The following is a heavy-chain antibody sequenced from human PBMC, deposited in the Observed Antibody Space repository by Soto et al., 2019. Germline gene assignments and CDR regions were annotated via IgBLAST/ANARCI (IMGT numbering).Heavy chain of an antibody. Sequence: QVQLVQSGAEVKKPGSSVKVSCKASGGTFSSYAISWVRQAPGQGLEWMGGIIPIFGTANYAQKFQGRVRITADKSTSTAQRGLGSVRWEDGAVYYWAPPPGGYSGGWDVWGQGTTVPVPS. CDR3: APPPGGYSGGWDV. CDR2: IIPIFGTA. D-gene: IGHD6-13*01. CDR1: GGTFSSYA. V-gene: IGHV1-69*06. J-gene: IGHJ6*02.